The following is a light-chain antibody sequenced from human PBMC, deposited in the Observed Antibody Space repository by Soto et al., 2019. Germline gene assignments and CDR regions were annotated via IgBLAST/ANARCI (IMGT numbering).Light chain of an antibody. CDR1: SSDVGSYNL. V-gene: IGLV2-23*01. J-gene: IGLJ3*02. CDR3: CSYAGSWRV. Sequence: QSALTQPASVSGSPGQSITISCTGTSSDVGSYNLVSWYQQHPGKAPKLMIYEGSKRPSGVSNRFSGSKSGNTASLTISGLQAEDEAYYYCCSYAGSWRVFGGGTKLTVL. CDR2: EGS.